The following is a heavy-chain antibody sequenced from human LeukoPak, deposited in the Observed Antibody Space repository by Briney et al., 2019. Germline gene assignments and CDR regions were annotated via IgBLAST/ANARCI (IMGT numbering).Heavy chain of an antibody. CDR1: GYSFTNYW. CDR3: ARADYGDLLSFDY. J-gene: IGHJ4*02. Sequence: GESLKISCKGSGYSFTNYWIGWVRQMPGKGLEWMGIIYPGDSDTRYSPSSQGQVTISADKSISTAYLEWSSLKASDTAMYYCARADYGDLLSFDYWGQGTLVTVSS. CDR2: IYPGDSDT. V-gene: IGHV5-51*01. D-gene: IGHD4-17*01.